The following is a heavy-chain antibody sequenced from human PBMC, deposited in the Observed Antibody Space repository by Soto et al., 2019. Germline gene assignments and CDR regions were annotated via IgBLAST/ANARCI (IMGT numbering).Heavy chain of an antibody. CDR2: ISSSGSTI. V-gene: IGHV3-11*01. Sequence: PGGSLRLSCAASGFTFSDYYMSWIRQAPGKGLVWVSYISSSGSTIYYADSVKGRFTISRDNAKNSLYLQMNSLRAEDTAVYYCAKDFHDSSGYYYWIYYYYGMDVWGQGTTVTVSS. CDR1: GFTFSDYY. CDR3: AKDFHDSSGYYYWIYYYYGMDV. D-gene: IGHD3-22*01. J-gene: IGHJ6*02.